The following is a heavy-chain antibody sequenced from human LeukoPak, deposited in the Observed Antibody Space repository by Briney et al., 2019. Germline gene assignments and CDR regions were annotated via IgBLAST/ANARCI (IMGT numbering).Heavy chain of an antibody. Sequence: GASVEVSCKASGYTFTSYGISWVRQAPGQGLEWMGWISAYNGNTNYAQKLQGRVTMTTDTSTSTAYMELRSLRSDDTAVYYCARVKSPSNSGYDYYYYYYMDVWGKGTTVTVSS. CDR2: ISAYNGNT. CDR1: GYTFTSYG. CDR3: ARVKSPSNSGYDYYYYYYMDV. V-gene: IGHV1-18*01. J-gene: IGHJ6*03. D-gene: IGHD5-12*01.